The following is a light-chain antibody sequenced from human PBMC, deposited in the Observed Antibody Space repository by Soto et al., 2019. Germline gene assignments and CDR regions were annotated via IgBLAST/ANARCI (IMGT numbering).Light chain of an antibody. CDR2: DAS. V-gene: IGKV3-15*01. CDR1: QSVSDY. Sequence: EVVLTQSPASLSLSPGDRATLSCRADQSVSDYLAWYQQKPGQPPRLLFFDASTRATGVPARFGGSGSGTEFTLTISGLQSEDFAVYYCQQYGDWPPDTFGQGTKVEI. CDR3: QQYGDWPPDT. J-gene: IGKJ2*01.